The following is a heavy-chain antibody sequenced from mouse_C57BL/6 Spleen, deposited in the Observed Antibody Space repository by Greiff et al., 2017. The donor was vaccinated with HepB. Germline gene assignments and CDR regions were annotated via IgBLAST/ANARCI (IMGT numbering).Heavy chain of an antibody. Sequence: VKLQQSGAELVKPGASVKLSCKASGFNFTEYTIHWVKQRSGQGLEWIGWFYPGSGSIKYNEKFKDKATLTADKSSSTVYMELSSLTPEDSAFYFCARHGTVVATRYFDVWGTGTTVTVSS. CDR3: ARHGTVVATRYFDV. CDR2: FYPGSGSI. J-gene: IGHJ1*03. D-gene: IGHD1-1*01. CDR1: GFNFTEYT. V-gene: IGHV1-62-2*01.